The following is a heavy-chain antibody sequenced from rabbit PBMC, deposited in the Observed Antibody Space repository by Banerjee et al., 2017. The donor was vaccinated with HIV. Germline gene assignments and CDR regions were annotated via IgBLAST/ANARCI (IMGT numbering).Heavy chain of an antibody. CDR2: IYAGSSGGP. V-gene: IGHV1S45*01. D-gene: IGHD4-1*01. Sequence: QEQLEESGGDLVKPEGSLTLTCTASGFSFSNYWMCWVRQAPGKGLEWIACIYAGSSGGPYYATWAKSRFTISRPSSTTVTLQMTSLTAADTATYFCARDLAGVIGWNFNLWGPGTLVTVS. CDR1: GFSFSNYW. CDR3: ARDLAGVIGWNFNL. J-gene: IGHJ4*01.